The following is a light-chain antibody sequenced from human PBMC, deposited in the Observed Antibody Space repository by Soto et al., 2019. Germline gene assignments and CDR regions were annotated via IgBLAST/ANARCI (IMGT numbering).Light chain of an antibody. J-gene: IGLJ1*01. V-gene: IGLV2-14*03. CDR2: DVS. CDR1: TNDVGNYNY. CDR3: SSYTSNTLYV. Sequence: QSVLTQPASVSGSPGQSITISCTGSTNDVGNYNYVSWYQQHPGKAPKLMIYDVSNRPSGVSNRFSGSKSGNTASLTISGLQAGDEADYSCSSYTSNTLYVFGVGTKVPVL.